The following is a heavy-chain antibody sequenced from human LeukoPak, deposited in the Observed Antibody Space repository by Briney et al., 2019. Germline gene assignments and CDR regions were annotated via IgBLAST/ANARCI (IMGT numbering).Heavy chain of an antibody. V-gene: IGHV1-69*13. CDR2: IIPIFGTA. D-gene: IGHD6-19*01. CDR1: GYTLTELS. Sequence: ASVKVSCKVSGYTLTELSMHWVRQAPGKGLEWMGGIIPIFGTANYAQKFQGRVTITADESTSTAYMELSSLRSEDTAVYYCARGIASSSGAKQVFDYWGQGTLVTVSS. J-gene: IGHJ4*02. CDR3: ARGIASSSGAKQVFDY.